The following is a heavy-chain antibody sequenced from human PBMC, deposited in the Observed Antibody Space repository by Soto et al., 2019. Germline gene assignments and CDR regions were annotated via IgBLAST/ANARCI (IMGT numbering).Heavy chain of an antibody. J-gene: IGHJ4*02. D-gene: IGHD1-26*01. CDR3: VRTHSGSYYSVFNY. CDR1: NFSIRSGYY. V-gene: IGHV4-38-2*01. Sequence: SETLSLTCVVSNFSIRSGYYWGWIRQSPGKGLEWIASIYRSGTTSYNPSLKSRVTISVDPSKNQFSLMLTAVTAADTAVYYCVRTHSGSYYSVFNYWGRGSLVTVS. CDR2: IYRSGTT.